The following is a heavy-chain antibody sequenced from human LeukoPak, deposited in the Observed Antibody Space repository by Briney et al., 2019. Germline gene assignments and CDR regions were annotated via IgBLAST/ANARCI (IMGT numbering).Heavy chain of an antibody. D-gene: IGHD1-26*01. Sequence: GGSLRLSCAASGFTFSGNAVSWVRQAPGKGPEWVAGISPSGGATYYPASVKGRFTIFRDTSKSTLYLQMNSLRVEDTALYYCAKGELQLGQDAFDIWGQGTMVTVSS. J-gene: IGHJ3*02. CDR2: ISPSGGAT. CDR1: GFTFSGNA. V-gene: IGHV3-23*01. CDR3: AKGELQLGQDAFDI.